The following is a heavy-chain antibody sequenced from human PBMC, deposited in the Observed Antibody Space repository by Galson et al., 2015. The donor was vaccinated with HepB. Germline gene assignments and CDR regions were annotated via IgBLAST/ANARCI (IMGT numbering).Heavy chain of an antibody. CDR1: GFTFTSYG. D-gene: IGHD2/OR15-2a*01. V-gene: IGHV3-23*01. Sequence: SLRLSCAASGFTFTSYGMSWVRQAPGKGLECVSAISSGGNTSDYADSVKGRFTVSRDSSTNTLYLQMNGLRADDTAIYYCVRGTTAPDYWGQGTLVTVSS. CDR3: VRGTTAPDY. CDR2: ISSGGNTS. J-gene: IGHJ4*02.